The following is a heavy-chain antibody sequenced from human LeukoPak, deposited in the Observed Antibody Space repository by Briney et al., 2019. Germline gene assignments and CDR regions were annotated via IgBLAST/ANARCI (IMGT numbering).Heavy chain of an antibody. CDR3: ARTRGRISTENWFDP. J-gene: IGHJ5*02. CDR1: GFTFSSYD. Sequence: GGSLRLSCAASGFTFSSYDMNWVRQAPGKGLEWVSGINWNGGSTGYADSVKGRFTISRDNAKNSLYLQMNSLRAEDTALYYCARTRGRISTENWFDPWGQGTLVTVSS. V-gene: IGHV3-20*04. D-gene: IGHD2/OR15-2a*01. CDR2: INWNGGST.